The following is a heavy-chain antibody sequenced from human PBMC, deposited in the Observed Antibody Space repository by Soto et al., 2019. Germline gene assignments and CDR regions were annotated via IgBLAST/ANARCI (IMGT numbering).Heavy chain of an antibody. CDR3: ATYRYATVSGVESNYYGLDL. J-gene: IGHJ6*02. Sequence: LSVISTVSGGSISLGPYYWSWIRQHPGKGLEWIGYIYYSGITYYNPSLKSRVTISVDTSKNQFSLKLSSVTAADTAVYYCATYRYATVSGVESNYYGLDLWGHGTTVPVSS. CDR1: GGSISLGPYY. CDR2: IYYSGIT. V-gene: IGHV4-31*03. D-gene: IGHD3-16*02.